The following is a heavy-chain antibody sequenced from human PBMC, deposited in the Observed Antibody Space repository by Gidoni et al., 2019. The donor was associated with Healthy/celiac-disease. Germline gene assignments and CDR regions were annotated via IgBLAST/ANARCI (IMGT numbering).Heavy chain of an antibody. J-gene: IGHJ5*02. CDR2: RSYDGSNK. D-gene: IGHD5-18*01. CDR3: AKGAIQLWFGWFDP. V-gene: IGHV3-30*18. CDR1: GFTFSSEG. Sequence: QVQLVESGGGVVQPGRSLRLSCAASGFTFSSEGMNWGRQPPGKGLEWVAVRSYDGSNKYYADSVKGRFTISRDNSKNTLYLQMNSLRAEDTAVYYCAKGAIQLWFGWFDPWGQGTLVTVSS.